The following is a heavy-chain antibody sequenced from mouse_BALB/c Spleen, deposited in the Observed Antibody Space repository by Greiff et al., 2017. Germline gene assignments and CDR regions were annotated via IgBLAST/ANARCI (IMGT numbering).Heavy chain of an antibody. J-gene: IGHJ3*01. CDR2: IWGDGST. D-gene: IGHD2-10*02. CDR1: GFSLTGYG. Sequence: QVQLQQSGPGLVAPSQSLSITCTVSGFSLTGYGVNWVRQPPGKGLEWLGMIWGDGSTDYTSALKSRLSISKDNYKSQVFLKMNSRQTDDTARYYCARDGYGNYDAWFAYWGQGTLVTVSA. CDR3: ARDGYGNYDAWFAY. V-gene: IGHV2-6-7*01.